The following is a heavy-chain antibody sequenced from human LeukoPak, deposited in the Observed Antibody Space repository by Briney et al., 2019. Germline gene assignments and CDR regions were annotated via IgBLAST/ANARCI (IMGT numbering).Heavy chain of an antibody. CDR1: GFTFSSYG. V-gene: IGHV3-30*18. CDR2: ISYDGSNK. CDR3: AKDGSTSLAGYYYGMDV. D-gene: IGHD2-2*01. Sequence: PGGSLRLSCAASGFTFSSYGMHWVRQAPGKGLEWAAVISYDGSNKYYADSVKGRFTISRDNSKNTLYLQMNSLRAEDTAVYYCAKDGSTSLAGYYYGMDVWGKGTTVTVSS. J-gene: IGHJ6*04.